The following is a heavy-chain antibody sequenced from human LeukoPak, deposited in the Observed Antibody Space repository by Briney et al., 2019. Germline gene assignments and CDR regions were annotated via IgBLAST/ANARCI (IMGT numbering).Heavy chain of an antibody. J-gene: IGHJ3*02. D-gene: IGHD3-10*01. V-gene: IGHV3-53*01. Sequence: PGGSLRRSCAASGFTVSSNYMSWVRQAPGKGLEWVSVIYSGGSTYYADSVKGRFTISRDNSKNTLYLQMNSLRAEDTAVYYCAREVGCGSGSYFAFDIWGQGTMVTVSS. CDR3: AREVGCGSGSYFAFDI. CDR1: GFTVSSNY. CDR2: IYSGGST.